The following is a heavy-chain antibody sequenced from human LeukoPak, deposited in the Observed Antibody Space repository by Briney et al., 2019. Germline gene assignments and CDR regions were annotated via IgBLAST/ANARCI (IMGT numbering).Heavy chain of an antibody. Sequence: ASVKVSCKASGYTFTSYGISWVRQAPGQGLERMGWISAYNGNTNYAQKLQGRVTMTRNTSISTAYMELSSLRSEDTAVYYCARGDYGSGSYPPDYWGQGTLVTVSS. D-gene: IGHD3-10*01. V-gene: IGHV1-18*01. CDR1: GYTFTSYG. CDR3: ARGDYGSGSYPPDY. CDR2: ISAYNGNT. J-gene: IGHJ4*02.